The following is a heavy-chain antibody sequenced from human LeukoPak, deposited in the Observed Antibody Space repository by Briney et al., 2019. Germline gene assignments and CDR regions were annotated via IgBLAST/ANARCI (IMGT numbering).Heavy chain of an antibody. J-gene: IGHJ3*02. CDR1: GYTFTGYY. D-gene: IGHD2-2*01. CDR3: ARDLWDIVVVPAATDAFDI. CDR2: INPNSGGT. V-gene: IGHV1-2*02. Sequence: ASVKVTCKASGYTFTGYYMHWVRQAPGQGLEWMGWINPNSGGTNYAQKFQGRVTMTRDTSISTAYMELSRLRSDDTAVCYCARDLWDIVVVPAATDAFDIWGQGTMVTVSS.